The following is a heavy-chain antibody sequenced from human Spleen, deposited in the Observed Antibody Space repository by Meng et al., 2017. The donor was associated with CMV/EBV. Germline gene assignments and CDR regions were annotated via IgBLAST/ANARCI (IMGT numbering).Heavy chain of an antibody. Sequence: GESLKISCVASGFSFSDYGMHWVRQAPGKGLEWVSFIRYSGGDKYYADSVKGRFTISRDNSKNTLSLQMSSLRPDDTGVYYCAKRGNLEQQDDAGFWSGYHPLDWGQGTLVTVSS. CDR1: GFSFSDYG. J-gene: IGHJ4*02. CDR2: IRYSGGDK. CDR3: AKRGNLEQQDDAGFWSGYHPLD. D-gene: IGHD3-3*01. V-gene: IGHV3-30*02.